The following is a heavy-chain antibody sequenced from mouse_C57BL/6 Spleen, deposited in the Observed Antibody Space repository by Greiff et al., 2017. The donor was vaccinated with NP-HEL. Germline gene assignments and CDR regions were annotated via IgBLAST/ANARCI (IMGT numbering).Heavy chain of an antibody. V-gene: IGHV1-82*01. J-gene: IGHJ4*01. CDR3: ARSSLYSTYAMDY. Sequence: QVQLKQSGPELVKPGASVKISCKASGYAFSSSWMNWVKQRPGKGLEWIGRIYPGDGDTNYNGKFKGKATLTADKSSSTAYMQLSSLTSEDSAVYFCARSSLYSTYAMDYWGQGTSVTVSS. CDR2: IYPGDGDT. CDR1: GYAFSSSW. D-gene: IGHD6-5*01.